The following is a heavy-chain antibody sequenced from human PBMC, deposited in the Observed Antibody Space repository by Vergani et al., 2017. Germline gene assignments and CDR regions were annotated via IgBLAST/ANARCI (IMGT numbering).Heavy chain of an antibody. CDR2: IKSKTDGGTT. V-gene: IGHV3-15*01. D-gene: IGHD3-22*01. Sequence: EVQLVESGGGLVKPGGSLRLSCAASGFTFSNAWMSWVRQAPGKGLEWVGRIKSKTDGGTTDYAAPVKGRFTISRDDSKNTLYLQMNSLKTEDTAVHYCTSQYYYDSSGYYPDYWGQGTLVTVSS. CDR3: TSQYYYDSSGYYPDY. CDR1: GFTFSNAW. J-gene: IGHJ4*02.